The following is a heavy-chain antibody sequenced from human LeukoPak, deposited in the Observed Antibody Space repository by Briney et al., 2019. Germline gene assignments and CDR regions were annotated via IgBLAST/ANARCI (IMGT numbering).Heavy chain of an antibody. V-gene: IGHV4-59*01. D-gene: IGHD2-21*02. Sequence: SETLSLTCTVSGGSISSYYWSWLPQPPGKGLEYIGYTHYSGATNYNPSLKSRVTISLDTSGNQFSLKLSSVTAADTAVYYCASGYCGGACQLGGVDMWGQGTMVTVSS. CDR3: ASGYCGGACQLGGVDM. CDR2: THYSGAT. CDR1: GGSISSYY. J-gene: IGHJ3*02.